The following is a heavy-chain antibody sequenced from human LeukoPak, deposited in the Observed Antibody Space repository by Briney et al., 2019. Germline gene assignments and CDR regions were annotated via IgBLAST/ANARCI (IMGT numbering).Heavy chain of an antibody. J-gene: IGHJ3*01. Sequence: GGSLRLSCAASGFTFSSYWMHWVRQGPGKGLVWVSRINSAGTSTIYADSVKGRFTISRDNAKNTLYLQMNSLRAEDTAVYYCTQYRGASDYYDAFDVWGQGTMVIVSS. CDR3: TQYRGASDYYDAFDV. CDR2: INSAGTST. V-gene: IGHV3-74*01. D-gene: IGHD3-10*01. CDR1: GFTFSSYW.